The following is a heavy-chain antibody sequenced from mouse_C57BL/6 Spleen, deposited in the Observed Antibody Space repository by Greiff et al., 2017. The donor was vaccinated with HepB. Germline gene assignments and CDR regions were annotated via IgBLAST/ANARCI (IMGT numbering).Heavy chain of an antibody. CDR3: ARENYGSSSLDY. J-gene: IGHJ2*01. Sequence: VQLKESGPGLVKPSQSLSLTCSVTGYSITSGYYWNWIRQFPGNKLEWMGYISYDGSNNYNPSLKNRISITRDTSKNQFFLKLNSVTTEDTATYYCARENYGSSSLDYWGQGTTLTVSS. V-gene: IGHV3-6*01. D-gene: IGHD1-1*01. CDR1: GYSITSGYY. CDR2: ISYDGSN.